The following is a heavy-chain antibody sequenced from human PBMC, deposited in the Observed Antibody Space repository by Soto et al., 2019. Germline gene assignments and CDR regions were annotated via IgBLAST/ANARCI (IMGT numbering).Heavy chain of an antibody. CDR2: VTGDGVTT. CDR1: GLTFSNYA. CDR3: AKGLSYYFDP. J-gene: IGHJ4*01. Sequence: GSLRLSCAASGLTFSNYAMSWVRQAPGKGLEWVSTVTGDGVTTSYADSVKGRFIISRDNSKNTLYLQMSGLRADDTAVYYCAKGLSYYFDPWGHGTLVTVSS. V-gene: IGHV3-23*01. D-gene: IGHD3-16*02.